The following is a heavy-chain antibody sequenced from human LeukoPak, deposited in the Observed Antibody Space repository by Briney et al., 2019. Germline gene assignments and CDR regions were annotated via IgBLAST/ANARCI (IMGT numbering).Heavy chain of an antibody. V-gene: IGHV3-15*01. Sequence: PGGSLRLSCAASGFTFSNAWMSWVRQAPGKGLEWVGRIKSKTDGGTTDYAAPVKGRFTISREDSKNTVYMQMNSLKTEDTAAYYCTTGLTTLTTVYYYHMHVWGKGTTVTVSS. CDR2: IKSKTDGGTT. D-gene: IGHD4-11*01. CDR3: TTGLTTLTTVYYYHMHV. CDR1: GFTFSNAW. J-gene: IGHJ6*03.